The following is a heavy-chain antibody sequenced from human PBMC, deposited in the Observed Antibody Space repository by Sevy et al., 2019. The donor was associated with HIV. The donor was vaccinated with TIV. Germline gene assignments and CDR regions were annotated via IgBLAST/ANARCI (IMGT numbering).Heavy chain of an antibody. CDR2: ISSSSGTI. CDR1: GFTFSSYS. Sequence: GGSLRLSCAASGFTFSSYSMNWVRQAPGKGLEWVSYISSSSGTIYYADSVKGRFTISRDNAKNSLYLQMNSLRDEDTAVYYCARKMVRGYGMDVLGQGTTVTVSS. D-gene: IGHD3-10*01. V-gene: IGHV3-48*02. J-gene: IGHJ6*02. CDR3: ARKMVRGYGMDV.